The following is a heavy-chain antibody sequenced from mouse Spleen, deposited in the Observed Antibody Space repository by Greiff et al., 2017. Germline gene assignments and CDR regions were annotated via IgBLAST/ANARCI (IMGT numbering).Heavy chain of an antibody. J-gene: IGHJ2*01. Sequence: EVKLMESGGGLVKPGGSLKLSCAASGFTFSSYAMSWVRQTPEKRLEWVASISSGGSTYYPDSVKGRFTISRDNARNILYLQMSSLRSEDTAMYYCARGRDYGSSYGYFDYWGQGTTLTVSS. CDR3: ARGRDYGSSYGYFDY. CDR2: ISSGGST. CDR1: GFTFSSYA. D-gene: IGHD1-1*01. V-gene: IGHV5-6-5*01.